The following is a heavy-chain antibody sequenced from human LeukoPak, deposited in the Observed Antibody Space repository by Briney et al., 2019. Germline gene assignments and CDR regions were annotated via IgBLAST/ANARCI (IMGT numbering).Heavy chain of an antibody. CDR1: GGTLSSYA. D-gene: IGHD3-10*01. CDR2: IIPIYGTA. V-gene: IGHV1-69*13. CDR3: ARSEMVRGVMGNWFDP. Sequence: ASVNDSCKASGGTLSSYAISWVRQAPGQGGEWMGGIIPIYGTANYAQKFQGRVKITADESTSTAYMELSSLRSEDTAVYYCARSEMVRGVMGNWFDPWGQGTLVSVSS. J-gene: IGHJ5*02.